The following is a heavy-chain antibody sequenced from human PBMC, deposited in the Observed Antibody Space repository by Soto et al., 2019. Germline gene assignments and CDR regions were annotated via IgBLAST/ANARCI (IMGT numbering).Heavy chain of an antibody. V-gene: IGHV3-21*06. J-gene: IGHJ5*01. CDR3: ARAHEVAWFDS. Sequence: PGGSLRLSCAASGFTFSSFGMNWVRRAPGKGLQWVASITNRGTHTYSADSVKGRFTISRDNDKNSLYLQMNNLRAEDTATYYCARAHEVAWFDSWGLGTLVTVSS. D-gene: IGHD2-15*01. CDR1: GFTFSSFG. CDR2: ITNRGTHT.